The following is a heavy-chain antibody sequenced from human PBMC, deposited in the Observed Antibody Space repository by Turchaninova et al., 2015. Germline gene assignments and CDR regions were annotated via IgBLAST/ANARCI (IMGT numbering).Heavy chain of an antibody. CDR2: ILSTGQI. J-gene: IGHJ2*01. CDR1: GFTFSPYT. V-gene: IGHV3-21*02. D-gene: IGHD5/OR15-5a*01. CDR3: ARRVDGYFDF. Sequence: EVQLVESGGGLVKPGGSLRLSCAASGFTFSPYTMGWVRQAPGPGLGWVSAILSTGQIVYTDSLKDRFTISRDNAKASLYLQMNDLGVGYTAIYYCARRVDGYFDFWGRGTLVTVSS.